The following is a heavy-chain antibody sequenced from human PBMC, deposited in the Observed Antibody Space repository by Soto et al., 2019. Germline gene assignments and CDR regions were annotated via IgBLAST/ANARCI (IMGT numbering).Heavy chain of an antibody. V-gene: IGHV1-18*01. J-gene: IGHJ5*02. CDR2: INTYNGNT. D-gene: IGHD3-10*01. Sequence: QVQLVQSGAEVKKPGASVKVSCKASGYTFTNYGISSVRQAPGQGLEWMGWINTYNGNTNHAQKLQGRVTMTTDTSTSTASMELRSLRSDDTAVYYCARGVGSGTYYNQYNWFDPWGQGTLVTVSS. CDR3: ARGVGSGTYYNQYNWFDP. CDR1: GYTFTNYG.